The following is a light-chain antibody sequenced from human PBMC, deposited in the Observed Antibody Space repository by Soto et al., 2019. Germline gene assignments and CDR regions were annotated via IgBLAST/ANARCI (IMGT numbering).Light chain of an antibody. CDR2: DTS. J-gene: IGKJ4*01. CDR1: QSVSRY. Sequence: EIGLTQSPATLSLYPGDRATLSCRASQSVSRYLAWYQQNPGQAPRLLIHDTSTRATGVPDTFSGSGSGTEFTLTISSLEPEDSAMYYCQQRFSWPPTFGGGTHVEIK. V-gene: IGKV3-11*01. CDR3: QQRFSWPPT.